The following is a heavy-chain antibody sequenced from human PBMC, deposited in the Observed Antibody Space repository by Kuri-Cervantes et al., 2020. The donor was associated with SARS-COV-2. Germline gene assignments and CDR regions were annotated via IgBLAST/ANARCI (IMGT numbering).Heavy chain of an antibody. Sequence: SETLSLTCTVSAGSISSYYWSWIRQPPGKGLEWIGYIYYTGNTNYNPSLKSRGTISEDTSKRQLSLELTSVTAADTAMYFCARAVVTGIPFESWGRGIQVTVSS. D-gene: IGHD2-21*02. CDR3: ARAVVTGIPFES. V-gene: IGHV4-59*12. CDR2: IYYTGNT. J-gene: IGHJ4*02. CDR1: AGSISSYY.